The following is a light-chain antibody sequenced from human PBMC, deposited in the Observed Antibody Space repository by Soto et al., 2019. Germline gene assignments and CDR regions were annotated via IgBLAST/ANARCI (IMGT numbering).Light chain of an antibody. V-gene: IGLV1-40*01. CDR1: SSNLGAGYD. CDR3: QSYDSSLIVSKV. J-gene: IGLJ1*01. CDR2: ANS. Sequence: QSVLTQPPSVSDAPRQRVTISCSGSSSNLGAGYDVQWYRQFPGTAPKLLIYANSVRPSGVPDRFSGSKSGTSASLAITGLQAEDEADYYCQSYDSSLIVSKVFGTGTKLTVL.